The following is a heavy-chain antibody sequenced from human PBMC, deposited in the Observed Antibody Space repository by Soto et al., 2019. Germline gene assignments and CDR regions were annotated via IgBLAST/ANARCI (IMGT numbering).Heavy chain of an antibody. Sequence: QVQLQESGPGLVKPSQTLSLTCTVSGGSISSGGYYWSWIRQHPGKGLEWIGYIYYSGSTYYNPSLKSRVTIAVDTSKNQFSLKLSSVTAADTAVYYCARENILTGYPDYWGQGTLVTVSS. CDR3: ARENILTGYPDY. V-gene: IGHV4-31*03. CDR2: IYYSGST. D-gene: IGHD3-9*01. J-gene: IGHJ4*02. CDR1: GGSISSGGYY.